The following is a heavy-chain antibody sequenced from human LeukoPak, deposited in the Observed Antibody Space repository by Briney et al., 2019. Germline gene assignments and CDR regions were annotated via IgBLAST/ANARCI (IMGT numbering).Heavy chain of an antibody. Sequence: ASVKVSCKASGYTFTSYYMHWVRQAPGQGLEWMGIINPSGGSTTYAQRFQGRVTMTRDTSTSTVYMELSSLRSEDTAVYYCTRGLNSYDWFDPWGQGTLVTVSS. CDR1: GYTFTSYY. CDR2: INPSGGST. J-gene: IGHJ5*02. D-gene: IGHD3/OR15-3a*01. V-gene: IGHV1-46*03. CDR3: TRGLNSYDWFDP.